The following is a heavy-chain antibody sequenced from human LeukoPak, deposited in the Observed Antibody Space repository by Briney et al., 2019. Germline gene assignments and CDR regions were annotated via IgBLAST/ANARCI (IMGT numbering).Heavy chain of an antibody. CDR2: ITASGTAM. CDR3: ALGTINKDFYFGMDV. V-gene: IGHV3-48*02. Sequence: GGSLRLSCAASGFTFSSYSMNWVRQAPGKGLEWVSHITASGTAMFYADSVKGRFTISRDNAKNSLYLQMNSLRDEDTAVYYCALGTINKDFYFGMDVWGQGTTVTVSS. CDR1: GFTFSSYS. J-gene: IGHJ6*02. D-gene: IGHD2-8*01.